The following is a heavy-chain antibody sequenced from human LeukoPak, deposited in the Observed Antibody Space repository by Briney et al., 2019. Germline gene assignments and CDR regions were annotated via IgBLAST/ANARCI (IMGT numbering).Heavy chain of an antibody. J-gene: IGHJ4*02. CDR2: IYDSGNT. CDR1: GDSISDDY. D-gene: IGHD2-21*01. Sequence: SETLSLTCTVSGDSISDDYWSWIRQPPGKGLEWIGYIYDSGNTKYNPSLKSRVTISIDTSKNQFSLKLRSVTAADTAVYYCAKGEGDYWGQGTLVTVSS. V-gene: IGHV4-59*13. CDR3: AKGEGDY.